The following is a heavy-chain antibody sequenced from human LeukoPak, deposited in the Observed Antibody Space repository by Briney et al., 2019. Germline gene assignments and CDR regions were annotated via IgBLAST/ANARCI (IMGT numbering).Heavy chain of an antibody. D-gene: IGHD3-3*01. CDR3: AREAYFFGVFFFGPFDD. CDR2: IYSGGST. Sequence: PGGSLRLSCAASGSTVSSNYMSWVRQAPGKGLEWVSVIYSGGSTYYADSVKGRFTISRDNSKNTLYLQMNSLRAEDTALYYCAREAYFFGVFFFGPFDDWGEGSPVPASA. J-gene: IGHJ4*02. V-gene: IGHV3-66*01. CDR1: GSTVSSNY.